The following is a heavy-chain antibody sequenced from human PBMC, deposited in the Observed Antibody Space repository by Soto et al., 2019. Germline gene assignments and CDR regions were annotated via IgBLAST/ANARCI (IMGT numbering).Heavy chain of an antibody. J-gene: IGHJ4*02. CDR1: GFSVSSNY. D-gene: IGHD4-17*01. Sequence: EVQLAESGGGLVQPGGSLRLSCTASGFSVSSNYMSWVRQAPGKGLEWVSIIHSGGNTYYADSVRGRFTISRDKSTNTVLLQMHSLSAGDTAVYYCVRGDKYYGLHYWGQGTLVTVSS. CDR2: IHSGGNT. V-gene: IGHV3-66*01. CDR3: VRGDKYYGLHY.